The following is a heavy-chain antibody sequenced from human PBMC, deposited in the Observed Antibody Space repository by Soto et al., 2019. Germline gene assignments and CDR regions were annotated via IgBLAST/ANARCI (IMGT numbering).Heavy chain of an antibody. CDR2: ISGYNGNT. Sequence: ASVKVSCKASGYTFTSYGISWVRQAPGQGLEWMGWISGYNGNTNLAQKLQGRVTMTTDTPTSTAFMELRSLRSDDTAVYYCASLAAAGTVLGVWLTNWFDPWGQGTLVTVSS. CDR3: ASLAAAGTVLGVWLTNWFDP. D-gene: IGHD6-13*01. CDR1: GYTFTSYG. V-gene: IGHV1-18*01. J-gene: IGHJ5*02.